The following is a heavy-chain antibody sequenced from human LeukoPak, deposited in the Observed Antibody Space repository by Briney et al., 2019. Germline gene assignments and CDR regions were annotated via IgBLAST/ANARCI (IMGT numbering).Heavy chain of an antibody. V-gene: IGHV3-23*01. Sequence: GGSLRLSCSASGFTLSSYVMSWVRQAQGKGLEWVSTLSNSGGSTYYADSVKGRFTISRDNSKNALYLQMNSLRDEDTAIYYCANRRNYASDYWGQGTLVTVSS. CDR1: GFTLSSYV. D-gene: IGHD1-14*01. CDR3: ANRRNYASDY. J-gene: IGHJ4*02. CDR2: LSNSGGST.